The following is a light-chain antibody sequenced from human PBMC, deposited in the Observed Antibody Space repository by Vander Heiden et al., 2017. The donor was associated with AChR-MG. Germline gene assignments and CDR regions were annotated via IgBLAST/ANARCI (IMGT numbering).Light chain of an antibody. J-gene: IGKJ1*01. Sequence: IVLTQSPVTLSLSPGERATLSCRASQSVSSSYLAWYQQKPGQAPRLLIYGASSRATGIPDRFSGSGSGTDFTLTISRLEPEDFAVYYCQQYGSSPEWTFGQGTKVEIK. V-gene: IGKV3-20*01. CDR2: GAS. CDR3: QQYGSSPEWT. CDR1: QSVSSSY.